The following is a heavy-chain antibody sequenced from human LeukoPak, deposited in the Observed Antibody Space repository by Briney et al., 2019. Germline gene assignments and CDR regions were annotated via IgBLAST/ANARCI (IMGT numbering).Heavy chain of an antibody. CDR2: ISADNGNT. V-gene: IGHV1-18*03. J-gene: IGHJ6*02. Sequence: ASVKVSCKASGYTFTNYGITWVRLAPGQGPEWMGWISADNGNTNYAQILQGRVTMTTDTSTRTAYMELRSLRSDDMAVYYCARTMGGMDVWGQGTTVTVSS. CDR3: ARTMGGMDV. CDR1: GYTFTNYG.